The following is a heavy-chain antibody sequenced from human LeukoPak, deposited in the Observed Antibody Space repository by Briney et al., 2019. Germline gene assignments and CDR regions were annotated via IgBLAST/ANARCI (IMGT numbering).Heavy chain of an antibody. D-gene: IGHD3-3*01. CDR2: ISGSGGST. V-gene: IGHV3-23*01. CDR1: GFTFSSYA. Sequence: GGSLRLSCAASGFTFSSYAMSWVRQAPGXXXEWVSAISGSGGSTYYADSVKGRFTISRDNSKNTLYLQMNSLRAEDTAVYYCAKEANYDFWSGSPRYYYGMDVWGQGTTVTVSS. J-gene: IGHJ6*02. CDR3: AKEANYDFWSGSPRYYYGMDV.